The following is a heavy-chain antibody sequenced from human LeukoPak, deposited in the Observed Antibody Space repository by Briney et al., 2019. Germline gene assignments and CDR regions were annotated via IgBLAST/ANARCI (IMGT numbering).Heavy chain of an antibody. J-gene: IGHJ4*02. CDR2: ISGSGGST. CDR3: AKDRGSYFDY. V-gene: IGHV3-23*01. D-gene: IGHD3-16*01. Sequence: PGGSLRLSCAASGFTFSSYGMSWVRQAPGKGLEWVSAISGSGGSTYYADSVKGRFTISRDNSKNTLYLQMNSLRAGDTAVYYCAKDRGSYFDYWGQGTLVTVSS. CDR1: GFTFSSYG.